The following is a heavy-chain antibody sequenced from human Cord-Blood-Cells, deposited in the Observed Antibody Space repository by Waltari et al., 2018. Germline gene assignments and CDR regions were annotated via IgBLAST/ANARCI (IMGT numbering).Heavy chain of an antibody. J-gene: IGHJ3*02. V-gene: IGHV4-39*01. CDR1: GGSISSSSYY. D-gene: IGHD3-10*01. Sequence: QLQLQESGPGLVKPSETLSLTCTVSGGSISSSSYYWGWIRQPPGKGLEWIGSIYYSGSTYYNPSLKSRVTISVDTSKNQFSLKLSSVTAADTAVYYCARRILRFGEQDAFDIWGQGTMVTVSS. CDR3: ARRILRFGEQDAFDI. CDR2: IYYSGST.